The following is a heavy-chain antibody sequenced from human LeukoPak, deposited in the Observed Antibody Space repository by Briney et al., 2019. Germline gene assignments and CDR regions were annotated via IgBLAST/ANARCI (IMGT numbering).Heavy chain of an antibody. CDR1: GGSISSHY. CDR3: VRGLSGSSPGYYYYFYMDV. CDR2: IYYSGST. D-gene: IGHD3-22*01. V-gene: IGHV4-59*11. Sequence: SETLSLTCTVSGGSISSHYWSWIRQPPGKGLEWIGYIYYSGSTNYNPSLKSRVTISVDTSKNQFSLMLNSVTAADTAVYYCVRGLSGSSPGYYYYFYMDVWGEGTTVTVSS. J-gene: IGHJ6*03.